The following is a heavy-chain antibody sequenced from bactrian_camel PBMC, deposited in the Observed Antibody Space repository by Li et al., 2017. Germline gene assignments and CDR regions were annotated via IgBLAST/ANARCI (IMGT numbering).Heavy chain of an antibody. J-gene: IGHJ6*01. V-gene: IGHV3-2*01. CDR2: FYRGDYKT. CDR3: AAGQGVGRCLDVIRVGAEPDFDY. CDR1: APTATSNC. Sequence: HVQLVESGGASVEAGGSLRLSCAASAPTATSNCIGWFRQPPGKEREGVASFYRGDYKTYYADSVKGRFTISQDIARNTLYLQMDDLRPEDSATYYCAAGQGVGRCLDVIRVGAEPDFDYWGHGTQVTVS. D-gene: IGHD5*01.